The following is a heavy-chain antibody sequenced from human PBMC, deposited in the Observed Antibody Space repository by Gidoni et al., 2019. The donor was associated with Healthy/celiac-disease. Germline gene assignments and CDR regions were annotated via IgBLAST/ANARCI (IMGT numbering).Heavy chain of an antibody. CDR3: ARDSQYYDSSGYYYHFDY. CDR1: GGTFSSYA. J-gene: IGHJ4*02. V-gene: IGHV1-69*01. CDR2: IIPIFGTA. D-gene: IGHD3-22*01. Sequence: QVQLVQSGAEVKKPGSSVKVSCKASGGTFSSYAISWVRQAPGQGLEWMGGIIPIFGTANYAQKFQGRVTITADESTSTAYMELSSLRSEDTAVYYCARDSQYYDSSGYYYHFDYWGQGTLVTVSS.